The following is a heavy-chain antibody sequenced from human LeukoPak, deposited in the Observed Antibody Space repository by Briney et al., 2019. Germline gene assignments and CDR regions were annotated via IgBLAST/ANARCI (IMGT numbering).Heavy chain of an antibody. J-gene: IGHJ4*02. Sequence: SETLSLTCTVSGGSISSSSYYWGWIRQPPGRGLEWIGCIYYSGSTYYNPSLKSRVTISVDTSKNQFSLKLSSVTAADTAVYYCARGVTIFGVATGHFDYWGQGTLVTVSS. CDR1: GGSISSSSYY. CDR3: ARGVTIFGVATGHFDY. D-gene: IGHD3-3*01. V-gene: IGHV4-39*07. CDR2: IYYSGST.